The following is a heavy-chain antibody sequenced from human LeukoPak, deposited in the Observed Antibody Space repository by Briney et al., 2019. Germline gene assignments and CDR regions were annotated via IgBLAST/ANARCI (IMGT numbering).Heavy chain of an antibody. J-gene: IGHJ4*02. V-gene: IGHV3-23*01. CDR1: GFTFSSYA. D-gene: IGHD6-13*01. CDR2: ISGGGGST. Sequence: PGGSLRLSCAASGFTFSSYAMSWVRQAPGKGLEWVSAISGGGGSTYYADYVKGRFTISRDNSKNTLYLQMNSLRAEDTAVYYCAKAPAGSSWYVFDYWGQGTLVTVSS. CDR3: AKAPAGSSWYVFDY.